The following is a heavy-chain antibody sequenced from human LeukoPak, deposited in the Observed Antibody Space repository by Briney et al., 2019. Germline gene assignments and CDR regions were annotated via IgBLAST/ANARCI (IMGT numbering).Heavy chain of an antibody. V-gene: IGHV1-46*01. J-gene: IGHJ5*02. Sequence: ASVKVSCKASGYTFTSYYMHWVRQAPGQGLEWMGKINPSGGSTSYAQKFQGRVTMTRDTSTSTVYMELSSLRSEDTAVYYCARAYSGSYYERNWFDPWGQGTLVTVSS. D-gene: IGHD1-26*01. CDR2: INPSGGST. CDR3: ARAYSGSYYERNWFDP. CDR1: GYTFTSYY.